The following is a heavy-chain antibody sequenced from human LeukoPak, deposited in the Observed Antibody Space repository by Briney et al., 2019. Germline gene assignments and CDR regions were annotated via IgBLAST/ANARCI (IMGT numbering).Heavy chain of an antibody. CDR1: GFTFSSYG. V-gene: IGHV3-30*02. J-gene: IGHJ4*02. D-gene: IGHD6-19*01. Sequence: PGGSLGLSCAASGFTFSSYGTHWVRQPPGKGLEWVAFLQYGGRSEYYADSVKGRFTISRDNSKNTLYLQMNSLRAEDTAVYYCAKPNSIISTGLYYFDYWGQGTLVTVSS. CDR2: LQYGGRSE. CDR3: AKPNSIISTGLYYFDY.